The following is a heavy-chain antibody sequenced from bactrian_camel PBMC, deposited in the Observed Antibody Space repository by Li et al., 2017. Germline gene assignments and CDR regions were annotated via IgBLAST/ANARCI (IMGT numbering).Heavy chain of an antibody. J-gene: IGHJ4*01. CDR3: AAGRRYSSRCLRNFEYDS. CDR2: IGSAGTP. Sequence: HVQLVESGGGSVQAGGSLRLSCALSEYEGSSNCMGWFRQAPGKEREGVAAIGSAGTPRYADSVKGRFTIGKDRTANTLYLQMDSLTPVDTAHYYCAAGRRYSSRCLRNFEYDSWGSGTQVTVS. CDR1: EYEGSSNC. V-gene: IGHV3S53*01.